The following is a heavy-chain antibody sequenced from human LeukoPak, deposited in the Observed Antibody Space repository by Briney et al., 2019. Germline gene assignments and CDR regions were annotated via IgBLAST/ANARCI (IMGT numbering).Heavy chain of an antibody. CDR1: GFTFSSYW. V-gene: IGHV3-7*01. CDR2: IKQDGSEE. Sequence: GGSLRLSCAASGFTFSSYWMSWVRQAPGKGLEWVANIKQDGSEEYYVDSVKGRSTISRDNAKNSLYLQMNSLRAEDTAVYYCARDFFPRDGYNFDYWGQGTLVTVSS. J-gene: IGHJ4*02. CDR3: ARDFFPRDGYNFDY. D-gene: IGHD5-24*01.